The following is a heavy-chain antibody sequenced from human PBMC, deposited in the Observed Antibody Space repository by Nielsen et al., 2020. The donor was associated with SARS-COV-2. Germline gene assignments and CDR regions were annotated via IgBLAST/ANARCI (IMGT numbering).Heavy chain of an antibody. Sequence: KVSCKGSGYSFTSYWIGWVRQMPGKGLEWMGIIYPGDSDTRYSPSFQGQVTISADKSISTAYLQWSSLKASDTAMYYCARNYYDSSGYYFNWFDPWGQGTLVTVSS. CDR1: GYSFTSYW. J-gene: IGHJ5*02. V-gene: IGHV5-51*01. D-gene: IGHD3-22*01. CDR2: IYPGDSDT. CDR3: ARNYYDSSGYYFNWFDP.